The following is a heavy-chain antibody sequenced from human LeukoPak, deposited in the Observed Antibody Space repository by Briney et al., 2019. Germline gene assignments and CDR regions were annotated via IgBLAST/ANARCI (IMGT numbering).Heavy chain of an antibody. V-gene: IGHV3-7*03. D-gene: IGHD3-22*01. CDR2: IKQDGSEK. Sequence: GGSLRLSCAASGLTFSGYWMSWVRQAPGKGLEWVANIKQDGSEKYYVDSVKGRFTISRDNAKNSLYLQMNSLRAEDTALYYCAKDGGYDSSGYYYDYWGQGTLVTVSS. J-gene: IGHJ4*02. CDR3: AKDGGYDSSGYYYDY. CDR1: GLTFSGYW.